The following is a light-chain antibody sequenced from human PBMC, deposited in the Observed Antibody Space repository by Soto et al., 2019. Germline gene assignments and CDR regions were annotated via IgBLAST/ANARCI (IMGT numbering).Light chain of an antibody. V-gene: IGKV1-27*01. Sequence: DIQMTQSPSSLSASVGDRVTITCRASQGISNSLAWYQQEPGKVPKLLIYDASTLQSGVSSRFSGSGSRTDFTLIISILQPEDVATCYCQIYDSASEAFGQRRKVDIK. J-gene: IGKJ1*01. CDR1: QGISNS. CDR2: DAS. CDR3: QIYDSASEA.